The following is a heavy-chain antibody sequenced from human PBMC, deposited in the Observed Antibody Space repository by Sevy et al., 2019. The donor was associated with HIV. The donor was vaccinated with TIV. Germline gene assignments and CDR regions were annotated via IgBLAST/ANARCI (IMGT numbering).Heavy chain of an antibody. V-gene: IGHV1-2*02. D-gene: IGHD3-9*01. CDR1: GYTFTGYY. Sequence: ASVKVSCKASGYTFTGYYMHWVRQAPGQGLEWMGWINPNSGGTNYAQKFQGRVTMTRDTSISTAYMELSRLRSDDTAVYYCARVGYFDWLLPFDYWGQGTLVTVSS. CDR2: INPNSGGT. J-gene: IGHJ4*02. CDR3: ARVGYFDWLLPFDY.